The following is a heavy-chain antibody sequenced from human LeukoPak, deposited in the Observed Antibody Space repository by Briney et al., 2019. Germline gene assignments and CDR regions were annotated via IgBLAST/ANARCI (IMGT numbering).Heavy chain of an antibody. D-gene: IGHD3-22*01. V-gene: IGHV1-24*01. CDR2: YDPADGET. J-gene: IGHJ4*02. CDR1: GYTLTELS. Sequence: ASVKVSCKVSGYTLTELSMHWVRQAPGKGLEWMGGYDPADGETIYAQKFQGRVTMTEDTSTDTAYMELSSLRSEDTAVYYCATQLSSGWPLRHLPFDDWGQGTLVTVSS. CDR3: ATQLSSGWPLRHLPFDD.